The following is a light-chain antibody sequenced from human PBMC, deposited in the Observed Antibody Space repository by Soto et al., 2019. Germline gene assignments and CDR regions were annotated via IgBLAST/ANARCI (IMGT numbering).Light chain of an antibody. Sequence: QSALTQPASVSGSPGQSITISCSATSSDVGAYNYVSWYQQHPGKAPKLMIYEVSNRPSGVSNRFSGSKSGNTASLTISGLQAEDEADYYCSSYTITSTVVFGGGTKVTVL. V-gene: IGLV2-14*01. CDR2: EVS. CDR3: SSYTITSTVV. CDR1: SSDVGAYNY. J-gene: IGLJ2*01.